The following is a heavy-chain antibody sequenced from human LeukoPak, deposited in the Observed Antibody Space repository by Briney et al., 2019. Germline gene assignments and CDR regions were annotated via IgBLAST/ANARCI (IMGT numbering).Heavy chain of an antibody. CDR1: GFTFSSYA. CDR3: ARGAVPAAINYYFDH. D-gene: IGHD2-2*01. V-gene: IGHV3-30*04. Sequence: PGGSLRLSCAASGFTFSSYAMHWVRQAPGKGLEWVAVISYDGSNKYYADSVKGRFTISRDNSKNTLYLQMNSLRAEDTAVYYGARGAVPAAINYYFDHWGQGTLGNVSS. CDR2: ISYDGSNK. J-gene: IGHJ4*01.